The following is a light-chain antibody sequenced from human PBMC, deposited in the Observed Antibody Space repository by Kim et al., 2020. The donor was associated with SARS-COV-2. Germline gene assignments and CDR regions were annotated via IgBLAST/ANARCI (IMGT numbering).Light chain of an antibody. V-gene: IGKV1-27*01. CDR1: QGIRNF. J-gene: IGKJ4*01. CDR3: QKYNSVPLT. Sequence: DIQMTQSPSSLSASLGDRVTITCRASQGIRNFLAWYQQRPGEVPKFLIHAASTLRSGVPSRFSGSGSGTDFTLTISSLQPEDVATYYCQKYNSVPLTFGGGTKVDIK. CDR2: AAS.